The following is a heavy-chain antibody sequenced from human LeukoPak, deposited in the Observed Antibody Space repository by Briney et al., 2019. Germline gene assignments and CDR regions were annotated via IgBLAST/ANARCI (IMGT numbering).Heavy chain of an antibody. CDR2: ISGSGGST. CDR1: GFTFSSYA. D-gene: IGHD5-12*01. J-gene: IGHJ4*02. V-gene: IGHV3-23*01. CDR3: AKATGYMVATVWDY. Sequence: PGGSLRLSCAASGFTFSSYAMSWVRQAPGEGLEWVSAISGSGGSTYYADSVKGRFTISRDNSKDTLYLQMNSLRAEDTAVYYCAKATGYMVATVWDYWGQGTLVTVSS.